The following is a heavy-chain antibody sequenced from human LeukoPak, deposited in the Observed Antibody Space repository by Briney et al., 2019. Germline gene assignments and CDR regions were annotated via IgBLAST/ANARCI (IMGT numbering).Heavy chain of an antibody. D-gene: IGHD6-13*01. V-gene: IGHV3-30-3*01. CDR2: ISYDGSNK. CDR3: ARSRSSSWYDLGVDY. CDR1: GFTFSRYA. Sequence: GGSLRLSCAASGFTFSRYAIHWVRQAPGKGLEWVAAISYDGSNKYYADSVKGRFTISRDNSKNTLYLQMNSLRAEDTAVYYCARSRSSSWYDLGVDYWGQGTLVTVSS. J-gene: IGHJ4*02.